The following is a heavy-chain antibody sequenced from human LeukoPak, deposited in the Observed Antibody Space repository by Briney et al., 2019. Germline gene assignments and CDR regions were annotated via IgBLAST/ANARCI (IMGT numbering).Heavy chain of an antibody. CDR2: INRDGSEK. J-gene: IGHJ3*02. D-gene: IGHD6-13*01. Sequence: SGGSLRLSCAASAFTLSGYWMTWVRQAPGKGLEWVANINRDGSEKHYVDSVKGRFTISRDNARNSLFLQMDSLRAEDTALYFCARDDGGRYSAGWYDAFDIWGPGTMVTVSS. CDR1: AFTLSGYW. CDR3: ARDDGGRYSAGWYDAFDI. V-gene: IGHV3-7*01.